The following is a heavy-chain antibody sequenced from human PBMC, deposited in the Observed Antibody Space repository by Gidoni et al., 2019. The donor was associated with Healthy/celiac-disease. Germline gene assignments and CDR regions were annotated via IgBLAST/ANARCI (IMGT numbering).Heavy chain of an antibody. CDR2: ISYDGSNK. V-gene: IGHV3-30*18. D-gene: IGHD3-22*01. CDR1: GFTFSSYG. J-gene: IGHJ4*02. CDR3: AKDRVRNDSSGYYFTRLIHTAGPLDY. Sequence: QVQLVESGGGVVQPGRSLRLSCAASGFTFSSYGMHWVRQAPGKGLEWVAVISYDGSNKYYADSVKGRFTISRDNSKNTLDLQMNSLRAEDKAVYYCAKDRVRNDSSGYYFTRLIHTAGPLDYWGQGTLVTVSS.